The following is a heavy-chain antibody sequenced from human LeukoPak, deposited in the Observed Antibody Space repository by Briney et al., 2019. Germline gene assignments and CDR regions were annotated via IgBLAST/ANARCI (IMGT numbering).Heavy chain of an antibody. CDR1: GGSFSGYY. CDR3: ASAIAAAGLFDY. CDR2: INHSGRT. J-gene: IGHJ4*02. D-gene: IGHD6-13*01. Sequence: SETLSLTCAVYGGSFSGYYWSWIRQPPGKGLEWIGEINHSGRTNYNPSLKSRVTISVDTSKNQFSLKLSSVTAADTAVYYCASAIAAAGLFDYWGQGTLVTVSS. V-gene: IGHV4-34*01.